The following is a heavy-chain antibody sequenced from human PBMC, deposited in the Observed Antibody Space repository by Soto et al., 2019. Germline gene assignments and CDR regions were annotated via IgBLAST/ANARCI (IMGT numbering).Heavy chain of an antibody. J-gene: IGHJ5*02. D-gene: IGHD1-1*01. CDR1: GASISVFY. CDR3: VRDGTKNLRDWFDP. Sequence: SETLSITCTFSGASISVFYWIWIRKSAGKGLEWIGRIYATGTTDYNRSLKSRVMMSVDTSKKQFSLKLRSVTAADTAVYYCVRDGTKNLRDWFDPWGQGIPVTVSS. V-gene: IGHV4-4*07. CDR2: IYATGTT.